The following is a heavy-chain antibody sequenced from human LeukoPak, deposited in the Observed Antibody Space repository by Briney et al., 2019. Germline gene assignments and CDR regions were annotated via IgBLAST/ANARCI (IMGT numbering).Heavy chain of an antibody. CDR3: ARDPHGSWSFDY. V-gene: IGHV3-53*01. D-gene: IGHD6-13*01. CDR1: GFTVSSNY. CDR2: IYSGGNR. Sequence: GGSLRLSCAASGFTVSSNYMSWVRQGPGKGLEWVSVIYSGGNRYYADSVKGRFTISRDNSKNTLYLQMDSLRAEDTAVYYCARDPHGSWSFDYWGQGTLVTVSS. J-gene: IGHJ4*02.